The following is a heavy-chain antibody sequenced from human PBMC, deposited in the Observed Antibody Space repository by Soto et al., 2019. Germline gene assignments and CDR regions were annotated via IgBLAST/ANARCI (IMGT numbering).Heavy chain of an antibody. V-gene: IGHV3-23*01. Sequence: PGGSLILSCAASGFTFRSYSRSWVRQAPGKGLEWVSAISGSGGSTYYADSVKGRFTISRDNSKNTLYLQMNSLRAEDTAVYYCAKEPVYCTNGVCPQSYFDYWGQGTLVTVSS. J-gene: IGHJ4*02. D-gene: IGHD2-8*01. CDR2: ISGSGGST. CDR1: GFTFRSYS. CDR3: AKEPVYCTNGVCPQSYFDY.